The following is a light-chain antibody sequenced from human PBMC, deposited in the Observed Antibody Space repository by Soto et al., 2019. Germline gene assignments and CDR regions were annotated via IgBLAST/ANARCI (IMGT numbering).Light chain of an antibody. V-gene: IGKV3-11*01. Sequence: EIVLKQSPGTLSLSPGERATLSCRASQSVNNYLAWYQQKPGQAPRLLIYDASNRATGIPARFSGSGSGTDFTLTISSLEPEVFAVYYCQQRGNWPWLTFGGGTRVEIK. CDR3: QQRGNWPWLT. J-gene: IGKJ4*01. CDR2: DAS. CDR1: QSVNNY.